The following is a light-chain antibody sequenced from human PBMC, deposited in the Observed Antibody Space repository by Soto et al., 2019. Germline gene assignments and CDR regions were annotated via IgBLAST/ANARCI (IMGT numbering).Light chain of an antibody. CDR2: GAS. Sequence: DIQMTQSPSSLSASVGDRVTITCQASQDISSYLNWYHQKPGKDPKLLIYGASNLETGVPPRVSGSGSRKDFTMTISSLQPADIATYYCQQYDNLPRLTFGGGTKVEIK. J-gene: IGKJ4*01. CDR3: QQYDNLPRLT. CDR1: QDISSY. V-gene: IGKV1-33*01.